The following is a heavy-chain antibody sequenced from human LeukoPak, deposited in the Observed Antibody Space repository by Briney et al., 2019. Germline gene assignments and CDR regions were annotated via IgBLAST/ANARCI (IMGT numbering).Heavy chain of an antibody. Sequence: PGGSLRLSCAASGFTFSAYSMSWVRQAPGKGLEWVSNLDGSGRTIYYADSVKGRFTISSDTSNNTLYLQMHSLRAEDRAVYYCAKMGPYAILTGYYNPSFDYWGKGTPGTVSS. D-gene: IGHD3-9*01. J-gene: IGHJ4*02. CDR1: GFTFSAYS. CDR2: LDGSGRTI. V-gene: IGHV3-23*01. CDR3: AKMGPYAILTGYYNPSFDY.